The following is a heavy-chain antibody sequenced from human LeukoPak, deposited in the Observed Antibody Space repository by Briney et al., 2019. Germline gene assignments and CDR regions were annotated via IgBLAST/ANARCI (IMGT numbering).Heavy chain of an antibody. V-gene: IGHV1-3*01. CDR2: INAGNGNT. J-gene: IGHJ5*02. CDR1: GYTFTSYA. Sequence: ASVKVSCKASGYTFTSYAMHWVSQAPGQRLEWMGWINAGNGNTKYSQKFQGRVTITRDTSASTAYMELSSLRSEDTAVYYCARDLGTVTRLTFPYWFDPWGQGTLVTVSS. D-gene: IGHD4-17*01. CDR3: ARDLGTVTRLTFPYWFDP.